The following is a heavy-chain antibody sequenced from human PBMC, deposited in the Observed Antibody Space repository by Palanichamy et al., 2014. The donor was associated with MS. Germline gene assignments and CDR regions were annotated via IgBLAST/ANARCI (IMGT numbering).Heavy chain of an antibody. CDR2: IYYSGST. Sequence: QVQLQESGPGLVKPSQTLSLTCTASGGSISSGGYYWSWIRQHPGKGLEWIGYIYYSGSTYYNPSLKSRVTISVDTSKNQFSLKLSSVTAADTAVYYCARENSIFGVVNSPTYYYYYMDVWGKGTTVTVSS. V-gene: IGHV4-31*03. D-gene: IGHD3-3*01. CDR3: ARENSIFGVVNSPTYYYYYMDV. CDR1: GGSISSGGYY. J-gene: IGHJ6*03.